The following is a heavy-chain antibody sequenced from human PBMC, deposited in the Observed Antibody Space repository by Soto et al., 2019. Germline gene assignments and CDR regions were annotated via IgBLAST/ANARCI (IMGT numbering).Heavy chain of an antibody. D-gene: IGHD4-17*01. V-gene: IGHV1-69*12. CDR3: ARDAVPGYGDYHLDY. J-gene: IGHJ4*02. CDR2: ITPIFGTA. Sequence: QVQLVQSGAEVKKPGSSVKVSCKASGGTFSSYAISWVRQAPGQGLEWMGGITPIFGTANYAQKFQGRVTITADESTSTAYRELSSLRSEDTAVYYCARDAVPGYGDYHLDYWGQGTLVTVSS. CDR1: GGTFSSYA.